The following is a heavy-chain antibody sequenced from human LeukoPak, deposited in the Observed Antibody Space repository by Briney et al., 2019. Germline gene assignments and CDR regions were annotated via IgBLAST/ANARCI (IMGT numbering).Heavy chain of an antibody. D-gene: IGHD6-19*01. Sequence: SETLSLTCAVSGYSISSGYYWGWIRQPPGKGLEWIGSIYHSGSTYYNPSLKSRVTISVDTSKNQFSLKLSSVTATDTAVYYCAIGPGYSSGWYLYWGQGTLVTVSS. V-gene: IGHV4-38-2*01. CDR2: IYHSGST. CDR3: AIGPGYSSGWYLY. J-gene: IGHJ4*02. CDR1: GYSISSGYY.